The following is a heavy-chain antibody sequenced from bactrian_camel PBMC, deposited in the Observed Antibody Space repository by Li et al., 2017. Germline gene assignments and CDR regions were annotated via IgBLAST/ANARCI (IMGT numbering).Heavy chain of an antibody. J-gene: IGHJ6*01. V-gene: IGHV3S6*01. CDR1: GDTIDRYC. Sequence: HVQLVESGGGSVQAGGSLRLSCVASGDTIDRYCMTWFRQGPGKERVPVASIDKDDSATYTDSVKDRFTISRDNANNTLHLQMNSLIPEDTAVYYCAADLGWCGSAPLQRDFRDWGQGTQVTVS. D-gene: IGHD6*01. CDR2: IDKDDSAT. CDR3: AADLGWCGSAPLQRDFRD.